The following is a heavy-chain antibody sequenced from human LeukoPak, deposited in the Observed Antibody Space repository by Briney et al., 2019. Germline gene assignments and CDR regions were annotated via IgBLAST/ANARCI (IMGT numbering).Heavy chain of an antibody. Sequence: GASVKVSCKASGGTFSSYAISWVRQAPGQGLEWMGGIIPIFGTANYAQKFQGRVTITADKSTSTAYMELSSLRSEDTAVYYCARSTAAGTPGGFDPWGQGTLVTVSS. CDR3: ARSTAAGTPGGFDP. J-gene: IGHJ5*02. CDR2: IIPIFGTA. CDR1: GGTFSSYA. V-gene: IGHV1-69*06. D-gene: IGHD6-13*01.